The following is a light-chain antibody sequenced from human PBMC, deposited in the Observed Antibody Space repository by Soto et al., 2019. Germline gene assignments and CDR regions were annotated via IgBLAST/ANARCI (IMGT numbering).Light chain of an antibody. Sequence: QSVLTQPPSASETPGQKVTISCSGSSSNIAKNAVNWYQQLPGTAPKLLIYSNSQRPSGVPDRFSGSKSGTSASLAISGLQSEDEADYYCSSYTSSSTLVVFGTGTKLTVL. CDR1: SSNIAKNA. CDR2: SNS. CDR3: SSYTSSSTLVV. V-gene: IGLV1-44*01. J-gene: IGLJ1*01.